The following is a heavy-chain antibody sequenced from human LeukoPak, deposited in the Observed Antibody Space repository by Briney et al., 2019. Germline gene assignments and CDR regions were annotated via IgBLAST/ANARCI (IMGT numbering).Heavy chain of an antibody. D-gene: IGHD6-19*01. Sequence: GGSLRLSCAASTFSFSRDPMGWVRQAPGKGLEWVSGISAGGDGTYHADPVKGRFTISRDNSKNTLFLQMSSLRAEDTAVYYCARERRQWQPFDIWGQGTMVTVSS. CDR2: ISAGGDGT. CDR1: TFSFSRDP. J-gene: IGHJ3*02. V-gene: IGHV3-23*01. CDR3: ARERRQWQPFDI.